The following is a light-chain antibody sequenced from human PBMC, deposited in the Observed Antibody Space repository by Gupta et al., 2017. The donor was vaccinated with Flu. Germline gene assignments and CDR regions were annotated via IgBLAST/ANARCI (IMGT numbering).Light chain of an antibody. CDR3: QTWDSDTFVV. V-gene: IGLV3-1*01. CDR2: RDS. Sequence: SYAVTQPPSVSVSPGHTATITCSGDKSGDKYACWYQQKAGQSPVLLIYRDSKRPAGILGRFSGSNSGNTATLNISGTQAMDEADYYCQTWDSDTFVVFGGGTKLTVL. CDR1: KSGDKY. J-gene: IGLJ2*01.